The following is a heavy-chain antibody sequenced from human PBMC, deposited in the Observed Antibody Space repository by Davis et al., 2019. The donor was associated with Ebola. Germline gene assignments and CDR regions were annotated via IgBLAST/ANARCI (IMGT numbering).Heavy chain of an antibody. J-gene: IGHJ4*02. V-gene: IGHV3-33*01. CDR2: IWYDGSNK. Sequence: GESLKISCAASGFTFSSYGMHWVRQAPGKGLEWVAVIWYDGSNKYYADSVKGRFTISRDNSKNTLYLQMNSLKTEDTAVYYCTSTTVSKGDYWGQGTLVTVSS. CDR1: GFTFSSYG. D-gene: IGHD4-17*01. CDR3: TSTTVSKGDY.